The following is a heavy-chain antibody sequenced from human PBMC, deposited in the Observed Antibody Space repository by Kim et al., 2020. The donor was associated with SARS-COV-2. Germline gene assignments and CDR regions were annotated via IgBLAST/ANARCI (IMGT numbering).Heavy chain of an antibody. Sequence: GGTYYNPSLKSRVTMSVDTSKNQFSLKLSSVTDVDTAVYYCTSLSDGVDYWGQGTLVTVSS. J-gene: IGHJ4*02. CDR2: GGT. CDR3: TSLSDGVDY. D-gene: IGHD2-8*01. V-gene: IGHV4-28*01.